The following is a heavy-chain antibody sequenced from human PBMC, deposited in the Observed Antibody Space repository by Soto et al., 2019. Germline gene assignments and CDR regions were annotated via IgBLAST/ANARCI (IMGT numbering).Heavy chain of an antibody. CDR1: GFTFSSYE. J-gene: IGHJ4*02. CDR3: ARDSSSGWYSGFDY. D-gene: IGHD6-19*01. CDR2: ISSSGSTI. Sequence: PGGSLRLSCAASGFTFSSYEMNWVRQAPGKGLEWVSYISSSGSTIYYADSVKGRFTISRDNAKNSLYLQMNSLRAEDTAVYYCARDSSSGWYSGFDYWGQGTLVTVSS. V-gene: IGHV3-48*03.